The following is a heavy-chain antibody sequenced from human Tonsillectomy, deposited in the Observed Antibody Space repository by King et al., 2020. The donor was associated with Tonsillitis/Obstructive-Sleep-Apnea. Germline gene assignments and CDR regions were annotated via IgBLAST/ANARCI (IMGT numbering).Heavy chain of an antibody. D-gene: IGHD3-3*01. J-gene: IGHJ6*03. CDR3: ARVSTKIRFGVVISYMDV. Sequence: VQLQQWGAGLLKPSETLSLTCAVYGGSFSDYYWSWIRQPPGKGLEWIGEINHSGGTNYNPSLKSRVIISVDTSKNQFSLKLSSVTAADTAVYYCARVSTKIRFGVVISYMDVWGKGTTGTVSS. V-gene: IGHV4-34*01. CDR1: GGSFSDYY. CDR2: INHSGGT.